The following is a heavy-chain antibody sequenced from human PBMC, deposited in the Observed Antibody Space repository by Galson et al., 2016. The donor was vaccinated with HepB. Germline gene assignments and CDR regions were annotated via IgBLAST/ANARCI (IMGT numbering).Heavy chain of an antibody. D-gene: IGHD2-15*01. J-gene: IGHJ3*01. CDR1: GFNFRSYE. Sequence: SLRLSCAASGFNFRSYEMTWVRQAPRKGLEWVANILFDGSQNHYLDSVKGRFTISRDNAKNSLYLQMSNLGVEDTAVYYCARDPGFVAAAHAFDLWGQGTTVTVSS. CDR3: ARDPGFVAAAHAFDL. V-gene: IGHV3-7*04. CDR2: ILFDGSQN.